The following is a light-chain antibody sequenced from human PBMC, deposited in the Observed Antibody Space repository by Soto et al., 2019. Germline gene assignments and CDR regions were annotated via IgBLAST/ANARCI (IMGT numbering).Light chain of an antibody. V-gene: IGKV3-15*01. CDR1: QGIGDT. J-gene: IGKJ4*01. Sequence: EVVMRQSPPTLSVSPGDGATLSCWASQGIGDTLARYQHMQSQTAILLIYDTATRATRVPCGVSGSRSGAEFSLTINSLQSEVFAVYYCLPSNTWPLTCGGGTKV. CDR2: DTA. CDR3: LPSNTWPLT.